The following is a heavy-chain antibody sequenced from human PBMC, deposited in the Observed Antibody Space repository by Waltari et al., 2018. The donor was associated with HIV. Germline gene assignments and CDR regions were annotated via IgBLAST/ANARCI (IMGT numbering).Heavy chain of an antibody. D-gene: IGHD6-13*01. V-gene: IGHV5-51*01. CDR2: NLPGNSET. J-gene: IGHJ4*02. CDR1: GYSFTSYW. Sequence: EVQLVQSGAEVKKPGESLKISCKGSGYSFTSYWIGWVRQMPGKGLEWMGINLPGNSETGYGPSLQGQFTISSDKSISTAYLQWSSLKASDTAMYYCATGIAAAGTNFDYWGQGTLVTVSS. CDR3: ATGIAAAGTNFDY.